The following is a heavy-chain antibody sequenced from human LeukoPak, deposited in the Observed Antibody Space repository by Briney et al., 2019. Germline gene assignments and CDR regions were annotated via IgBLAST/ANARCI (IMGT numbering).Heavy chain of an antibody. CDR2: IYYSGST. CDR1: GGSISSYY. CDR3: ARATYYYDSSGFIDHY. J-gene: IGHJ4*02. Sequence: NPSETLSLTCTVSGGSISSYYWSWIRQPPGKGLEWIGYIYYSGSTNYNPSLKSRVTISVDTSKNQFSLKLSSVTAADTAVYYCARATYYYDSSGFIDHYWGQGTLVTVSS. D-gene: IGHD3-22*01. V-gene: IGHV4-59*01.